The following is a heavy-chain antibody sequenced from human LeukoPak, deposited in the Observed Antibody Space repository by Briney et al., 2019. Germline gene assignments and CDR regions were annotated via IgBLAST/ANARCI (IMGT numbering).Heavy chain of an antibody. CDR3: ASLPAASSYFDY. V-gene: IGHV4-59*01. D-gene: IGHD2-2*01. CDR1: GGSISSYY. Sequence: PSETLSLTCTVSGGSISSYYWSWIRQPPGKGLEWIGYIYYSGSTNYNPSLRSRVTISVDTSKNQFSLKLSSVTAADTAVYYCASLPAASSYFDYWGQGTLVTVSS. J-gene: IGHJ4*02. CDR2: IYYSGST.